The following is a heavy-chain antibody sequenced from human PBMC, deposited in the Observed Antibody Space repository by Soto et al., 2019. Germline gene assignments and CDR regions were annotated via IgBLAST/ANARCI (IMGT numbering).Heavy chain of an antibody. J-gene: IGHJ4*02. CDR3: ARAVAGYFDY. CDR1: GGSISSYY. CDR2: IYYSGST. D-gene: IGHD6-19*01. Sequence: SETLSLTCTVSGGSISSYYWSWIRQPPGKGLEWIGYIYYSGSTNYNPSLKSRVTISVDTSKNQFSLKLSSVTAADTAVYYCARAVAGYFDYWGQGTLVTVSS. V-gene: IGHV4-59*01.